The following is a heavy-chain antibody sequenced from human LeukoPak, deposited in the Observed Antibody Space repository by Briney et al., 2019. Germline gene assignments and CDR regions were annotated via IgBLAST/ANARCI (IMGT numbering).Heavy chain of an antibody. CDR1: GGSVSSGSYY. CDR3: ARGSTYYYGSGSYYYYYGMGV. CDR2: IYYSGST. Sequence: SETLSLTCTVSGGSVSSGSYYWSWIRQPPGKGLEWIGYIYYSGSTNYNPSLKSRVTISVDTSKNQFSLKLSSVTAADTAVYYCARGSTYYYGSGSYYYYYGMGVWGKGTTVTVSS. D-gene: IGHD3-10*01. J-gene: IGHJ6*04. V-gene: IGHV4-61*01.